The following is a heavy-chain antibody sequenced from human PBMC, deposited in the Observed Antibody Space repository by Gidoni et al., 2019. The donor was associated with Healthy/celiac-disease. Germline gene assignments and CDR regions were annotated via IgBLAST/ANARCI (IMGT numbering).Heavy chain of an antibody. D-gene: IGHD3-9*01. CDR3: ARGFLRYFDWFYGMYV. V-gene: IGHV3-43*01. CDR1: GFTFDDYT. Sequence: EVQLVESGGVVVQPGGSLRLSCEASGFTFDDYTMQWVGKAPGKGLEWVSLISWDGGSTYYADSVKCRFTISRDNSKNSLYLQMNSLRTEDTALYYCARGFLRYFDWFYGMYVWGQGTTVTVSS. CDR2: ISWDGGST. J-gene: IGHJ6*02.